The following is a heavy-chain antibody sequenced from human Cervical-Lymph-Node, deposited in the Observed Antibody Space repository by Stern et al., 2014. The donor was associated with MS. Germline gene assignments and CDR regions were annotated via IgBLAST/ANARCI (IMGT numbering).Heavy chain of an antibody. V-gene: IGHV4-59*01. Sequence: QVQLQESGPGLVKPSETLSLTCTVSGGSINNYYWSWIRQPPGKGLEWMGYIFYTGSSNYNPSLKSRLTMSFDTSKAQFSLKLTSMTAADTAIYYCARAKRTGLILDYFDNWGQGTLVTVSA. CDR1: GGSINNYY. J-gene: IGHJ4*02. CDR3: ARAKRTGLILDYFDN. D-gene: IGHD7-27*01. CDR2: IFYTGSS.